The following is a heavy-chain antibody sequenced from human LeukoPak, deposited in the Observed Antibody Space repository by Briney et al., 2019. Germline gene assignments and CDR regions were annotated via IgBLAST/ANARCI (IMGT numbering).Heavy chain of an antibody. CDR1: GYTFTSYD. D-gene: IGHD3-16*02. Sequence: GASVKVSCKASGYTFTSYDINWVRQATGQGLEWMGWMNPNSGNTGYAQKFQGRVTMTRNTSISTAYMELSSLRSEDTAVYYCARGYIAFGGVIAGFDYWGQGTLVTVSS. CDR3: ARGYIAFGGVIAGFDY. V-gene: IGHV1-8*01. CDR2: MNPNSGNT. J-gene: IGHJ4*02.